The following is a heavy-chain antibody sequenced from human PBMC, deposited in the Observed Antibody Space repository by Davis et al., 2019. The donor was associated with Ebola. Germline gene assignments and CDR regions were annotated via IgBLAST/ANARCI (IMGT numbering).Heavy chain of an antibody. CDR1: GYIFTNHY. J-gene: IGHJ4*02. CDR3: ARASNLRGDY. D-gene: IGHD3-16*01. CDR2: INPRAGNT. Sequence: ASVKVSCKASGYIFTNHYLHWVRQAPGQGFEWMGIINPRAGNTAYAQKFQGRVTMTRDTSISTAYMELSRLRSDDTAVYYCARASNLRGDYWGQGTLVTVSS. V-gene: IGHV1-46*01.